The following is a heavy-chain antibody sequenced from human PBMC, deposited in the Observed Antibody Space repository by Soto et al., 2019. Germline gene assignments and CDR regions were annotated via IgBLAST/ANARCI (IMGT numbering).Heavy chain of an antibody. D-gene: IGHD2-21*02. V-gene: IGHV1-69*02. CDR3: GRVGGVVTTGPIDQFDH. J-gene: IGHJ4*02. CDR2: IIPILGIA. CDR1: GGTFSSYT. Sequence: QVQLVQSGAEVKKPGSSVKVSCKASGGTFSSYTISWVRQAPGQGLEWMGRIIPILGIANYAQKFQGRVTITAGKSTNKADMELGSLSTEDRAVYVCGRVGGVVTTGPIDQFDHWGQGTLVTVSS.